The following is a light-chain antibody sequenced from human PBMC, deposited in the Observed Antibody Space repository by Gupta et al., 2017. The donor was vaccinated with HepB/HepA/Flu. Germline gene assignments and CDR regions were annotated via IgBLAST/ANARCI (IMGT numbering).Light chain of an antibody. J-gene: IGKJ4*01. CDR1: QDIGDY. Sequence: DIQLTQSLSVLSASVGDRVIITCRTSQDIGDYLAWYQQKPGRAPKLLIYFATTLQSGVPSRFSGSGSGTEFTLTVTGLQPEDFGTYYCQQVLSAPVTFGGGTKVEIK. CDR2: FAT. CDR3: QQVLSAPVT. V-gene: IGKV1-9*01.